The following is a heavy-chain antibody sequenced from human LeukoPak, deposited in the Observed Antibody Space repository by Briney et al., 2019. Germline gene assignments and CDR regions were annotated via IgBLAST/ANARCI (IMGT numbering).Heavy chain of an antibody. D-gene: IGHD6-6*01. CDR3: ASPNPRIAARPYYYYYMDV. Sequence: GGSLRLSCAASGFTFSSYSMNWVRQAPGKGLEWVSSISSSSSYIYYADSVKGRFTISRDNAKNSLYLQMNSLRAEDTAVYYCASPNPRIAARPYYYYYMDVWGKETTVTVSS. V-gene: IGHV3-21*01. CDR2: ISSSSSYI. J-gene: IGHJ6*03. CDR1: GFTFSSYS.